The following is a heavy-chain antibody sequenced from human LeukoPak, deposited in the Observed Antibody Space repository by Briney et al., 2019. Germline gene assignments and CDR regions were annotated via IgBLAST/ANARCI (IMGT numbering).Heavy chain of an antibody. Sequence: GASVKVSCKASGYTFNTYYIHWVRQAPGQGLEWMGSINPGGGDTTYAQNLQGRVTMTRDTSTSTVYMELSNLISEDTAVYYCARGPRGQRFDYWGQGTLVTVSS. CDR1: GYTFNTYY. J-gene: IGHJ4*02. D-gene: IGHD1-1*01. CDR2: INPGGGDT. V-gene: IGHV1-46*02. CDR3: ARGPRGQRFDY.